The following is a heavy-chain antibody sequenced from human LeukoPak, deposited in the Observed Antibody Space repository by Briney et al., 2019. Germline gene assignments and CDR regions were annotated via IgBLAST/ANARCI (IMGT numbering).Heavy chain of an antibody. D-gene: IGHD6-19*01. V-gene: IGHV1-2*02. CDR1: GYTFTGYY. Sequence: GASVKVSCKASGYTFTGYYMHWVRQAPGQGLEWMGWINPNSGGTNYAQKFQGRVTMTRDTSISTAYMELSRLRSDDTAVYYCARGSMTKAVPPNYRGQGTLVTVSS. J-gene: IGHJ4*02. CDR2: INPNSGGT. CDR3: ARGSMTKAVPPNY.